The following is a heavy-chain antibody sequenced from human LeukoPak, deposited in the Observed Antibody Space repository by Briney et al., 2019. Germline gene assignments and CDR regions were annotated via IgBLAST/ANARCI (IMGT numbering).Heavy chain of an antibody. CDR1: GFTFSTYA. CDR3: VRDPSNSGWAFDY. D-gene: IGHD6-19*01. V-gene: IGHV3-33*01. CDR2: IWYNGKNK. J-gene: IGHJ4*02. Sequence: PGGSLRLSCAASGFTFSTYAMHWVRQAPGKGLKWVAMIWYNGKNKHYADSAKGRFTISRDNSKNTLDLQMNSLRADDTAVYYCVRDPSNSGWAFDYWGQGTLVTVSS.